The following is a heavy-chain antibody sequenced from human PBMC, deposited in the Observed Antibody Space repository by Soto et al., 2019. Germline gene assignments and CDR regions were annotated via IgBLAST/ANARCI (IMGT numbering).Heavy chain of an antibody. CDR2: IYYSGST. J-gene: IGHJ5*02. V-gene: IGHV4-59*01. CDR1: GGSISSYY. D-gene: IGHD3-10*01. CDR3: ARVVRGFGELLAHNWFDP. Sequence: SETLSLTCTVSGGSISSYYWSWLRQPPGKGLEWIGYIYYSGSTNYNPSLKSRVTISVDTSKNQFSLKLSSVTAADTAVYYCARVVRGFGELLAHNWFDPWGQGTLVTGS.